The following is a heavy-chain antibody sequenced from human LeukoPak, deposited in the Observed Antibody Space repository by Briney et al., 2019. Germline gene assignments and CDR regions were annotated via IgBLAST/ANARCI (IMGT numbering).Heavy chain of an antibody. J-gene: IGHJ3*02. CDR1: GYTFTSYA. V-gene: IGHV1-3*01. Sequence: ASVKVSCKASGYTFTSYAMHWVRQAPGQRLEWMGWINAGNGNTKYSQKFQGRVTITRDTSASTAYMELSSLRSEDTAVYYCARGYSSSWYDAFDIWGQGTMVTVSS. CDR2: INAGNGNT. CDR3: ARGYSSSWYDAFDI. D-gene: IGHD6-13*01.